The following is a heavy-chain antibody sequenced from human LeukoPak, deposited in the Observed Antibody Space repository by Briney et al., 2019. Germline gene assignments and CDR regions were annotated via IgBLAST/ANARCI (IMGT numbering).Heavy chain of an antibody. CDR3: AKDLSFAYYDSSGPLFQH. V-gene: IGHV3-33*06. Sequence: GGALRLSCAASGFTFSSYGMHWVRQAPGKGLEWVAVIWYDGSNKYYADSVKGLFTISRDNSKNTLYLQMNSLRAEDTAVYYCAKDLSFAYYDSSGPLFQHWGQGTLVTVSS. CDR2: IWYDGSNK. J-gene: IGHJ1*01. D-gene: IGHD3-22*01. CDR1: GFTFSSYG.